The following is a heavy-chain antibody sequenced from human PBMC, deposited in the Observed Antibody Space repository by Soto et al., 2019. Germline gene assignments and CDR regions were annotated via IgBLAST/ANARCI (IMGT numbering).Heavy chain of an antibody. CDR2: VYDNGRP. Sequence: LSLTCTISGGSISVYYWSWIRQSPRQGLEWIGYVYDNGRPYYSPSLKSRVTISADTSKNQISLKLTSATAADTAVYYCARGVGSSPPRYWGRGTLVTAPQ. J-gene: IGHJ4*02. D-gene: IGHD3-9*01. CDR1: GGSISVYY. CDR3: ARGVGSSPPRY. V-gene: IGHV4-59*01.